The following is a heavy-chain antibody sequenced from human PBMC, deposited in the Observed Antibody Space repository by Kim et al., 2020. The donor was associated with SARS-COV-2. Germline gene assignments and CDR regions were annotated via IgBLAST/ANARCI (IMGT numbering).Heavy chain of an antibody. D-gene: IGHD3-22*01. CDR2: IDTYGTM. V-gene: IGHV3-23*01. CDR3: AKQPGGPYYYPFMYF. Sequence: GGSLRLSCAASGFTFSNYAMTWARPVPGKGLEWLSTIDTYGTMTYASSPRGRFTISSDDSTNTLSLQMNSLRAEAAALYSCAKQPGGPYYYPFMYF. J-gene: IGHJ2*01. CDR1: GFTFSNYA.